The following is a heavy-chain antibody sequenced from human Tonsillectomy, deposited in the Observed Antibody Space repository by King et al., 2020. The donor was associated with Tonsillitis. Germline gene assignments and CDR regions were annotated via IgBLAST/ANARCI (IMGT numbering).Heavy chain of an antibody. CDR3: TTADYYDSSGIFFDY. Sequence: VQLVESGGGLVKPGGSLRLSCAASGFTFSNAWMSWVRQAPGKGLEWVGRIKSKTDGGITDYAAPVKGRFTISRDDSKNTLYLQMNSLKTEDTAVYYCTTADYYDSSGIFFDYWGQGTLVTVSS. CDR1: GFTFSNAW. CDR2: IKSKTDGGIT. D-gene: IGHD3-22*01. J-gene: IGHJ4*02. V-gene: IGHV3-15*01.